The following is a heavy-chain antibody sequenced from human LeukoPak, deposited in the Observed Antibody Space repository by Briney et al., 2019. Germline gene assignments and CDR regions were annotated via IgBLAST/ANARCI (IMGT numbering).Heavy chain of an antibody. J-gene: IGHJ6*03. CDR1: GGSISSHY. CDR3: ARQRLANYYYYYMDV. D-gene: IGHD1-1*01. CDR2: IYYSGST. V-gene: IGHV4-59*11. Sequence: SETLSLTCTVSGGSISSHYCSWIRQPPGKGLEWIGYIYYSGSTNYNPSLKSRVTISVDTSKNQFSLKLSSVTAADTAVYYCARQRLANYYYYYMDVWGKGTTVTVSS.